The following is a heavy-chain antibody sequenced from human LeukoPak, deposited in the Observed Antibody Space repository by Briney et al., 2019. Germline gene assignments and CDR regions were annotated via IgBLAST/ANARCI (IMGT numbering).Heavy chain of an antibody. V-gene: IGHV3-23*01. J-gene: IGHJ4*02. CDR1: GFTLRSYD. CDR2: TSGSGANT. Sequence: PGGSLRLSCAVSGFTLRSYDMSWVRQAPGKGLEWVAATSGSGANTYYADSVKGRFTISRDNSQNTLYLQMDSLRAEDTAVYYCAKEYSGYDFDYWGQGTLVTVSS. D-gene: IGHD5-12*01. CDR3: AKEYSGYDFDY.